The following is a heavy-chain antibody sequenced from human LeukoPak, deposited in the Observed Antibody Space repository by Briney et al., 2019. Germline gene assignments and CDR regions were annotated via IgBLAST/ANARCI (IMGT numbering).Heavy chain of an antibody. CDR1: GYTFTGYY. CDR3: ARDVRATVTTYTLKY. D-gene: IGHD4-17*01. Sequence: ASVKVSCKASGYTFTGYYMHWVRQAPGQGLEWMGIINPSGGSTSYAQKFQGRVTMTRDTSTSTVYMELSSLRSEDTAVYYCARDVRATVTTYTLKYWGQGTLVTVSS. J-gene: IGHJ4*02. V-gene: IGHV1-46*01. CDR2: INPSGGST.